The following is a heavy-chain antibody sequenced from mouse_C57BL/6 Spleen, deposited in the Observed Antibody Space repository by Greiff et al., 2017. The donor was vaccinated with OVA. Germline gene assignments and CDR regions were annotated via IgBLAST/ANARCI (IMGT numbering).Heavy chain of an antibody. J-gene: IGHJ2*01. Sequence: QVQLKQPGAELVRPGSSVKLSCKASGYTFTSYWMHWVKQRPIQGLEWIGNIDPSDSETHYNQKFKDKATLTVDKSSSTAYMQLSSLTSEDSAVNYGARSVYYGSSYGYWGQGTTLTVSS. CDR1: GYTFTSYW. CDR3: ARSVYYGSSYGY. V-gene: IGHV1-52*01. D-gene: IGHD1-1*01. CDR2: IDPSDSET.